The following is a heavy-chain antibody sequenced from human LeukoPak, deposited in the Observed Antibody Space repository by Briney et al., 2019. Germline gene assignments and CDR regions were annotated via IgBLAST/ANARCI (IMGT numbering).Heavy chain of an antibody. J-gene: IGHJ6*03. CDR3: ARSGIKMVRGVIIKSPYHMDV. Sequence: GGSLRLSCAASGFTFSSYSMNWVRQAPGKGLEWVSSISSSSSYINYADSVRGRFTISRDNAKNSLYLQMNSLRAEDTAVYYCARSGIKMVRGVIIKSPYHMDVWGKGTTVTVSS. CDR2: ISSSSSYI. V-gene: IGHV3-21*01. CDR1: GFTFSSYS. D-gene: IGHD3-10*01.